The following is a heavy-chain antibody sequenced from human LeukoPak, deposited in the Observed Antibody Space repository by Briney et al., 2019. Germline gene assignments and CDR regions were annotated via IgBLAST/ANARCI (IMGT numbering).Heavy chain of an antibody. V-gene: IGHV3-23*01. CDR3: ARGGGARNFDY. J-gene: IGHJ4*02. D-gene: IGHD1-26*01. Sequence: PGGSLRLSCAASGFTFSSYAMTWVRQAPGKGLEWVSTISISGSSTYYADSVKGRFTISRDNSKNTLYLQMNSLRAEDTAVYYCARGGGARNFDYWGQGTLVTVSS. CDR1: GFTFSSYA. CDR2: ISISGSST.